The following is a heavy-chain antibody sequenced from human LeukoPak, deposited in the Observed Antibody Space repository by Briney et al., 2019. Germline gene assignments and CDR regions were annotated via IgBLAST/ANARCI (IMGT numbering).Heavy chain of an antibody. V-gene: IGHV4-39*07. Sequence: PSETLSLTCTVSGGSISSSFYYWGWIRQPPGKGLEWIGSIYHSGSTYYNPSLKSRVTISVDTSKNQFSLKLSSVTAADTAVYYCARIALEYCSGGSCYSGAFDIWGQGTMVTVSS. D-gene: IGHD2-15*01. CDR2: IYHSGST. J-gene: IGHJ3*02. CDR3: ARIALEYCSGGSCYSGAFDI. CDR1: GGSISSSFYY.